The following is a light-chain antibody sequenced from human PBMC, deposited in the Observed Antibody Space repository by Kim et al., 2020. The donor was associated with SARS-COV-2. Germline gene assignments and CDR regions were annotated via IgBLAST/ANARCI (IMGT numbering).Light chain of an antibody. CDR1: SLRSYY. CDR3: NSRDSSGNHVV. V-gene: IGLV3-19*01. Sequence: ALGPTVRISCQGDSLRSYYASWYQQRPGQAPVLVIYVNYNRPSGSPDRFSGSISGNTASLTITGAQAEDEADYYCNSRDSSGNHVVFGGGTQLTVL. CDR2: VNY. J-gene: IGLJ2*01.